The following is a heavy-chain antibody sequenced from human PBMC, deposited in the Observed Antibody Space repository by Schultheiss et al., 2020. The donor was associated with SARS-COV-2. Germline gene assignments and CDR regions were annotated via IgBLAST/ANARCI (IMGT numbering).Heavy chain of an antibody. V-gene: IGHV3-30*03. CDR2: ISYDGSNK. J-gene: IGHJ4*02. D-gene: IGHD1-26*01. CDR3: ARGQAGGLFDY. CDR1: GFTFSSYA. Sequence: GGSLRLSCAASGFTFSSYAMSWVRQAPGKGLEWVAVISYDGSNKYYADSVKGRFTISRDNSKNTLYLQMNSLRAEDTAVYYCARGQAGGLFDYWGQGTLVTVSS.